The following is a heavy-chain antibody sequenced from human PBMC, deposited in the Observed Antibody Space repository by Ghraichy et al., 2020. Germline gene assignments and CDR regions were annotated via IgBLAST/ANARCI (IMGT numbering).Heavy chain of an antibody. J-gene: IGHJ3*02. Sequence: SETLSLTCAVYGGSFSGYYWSWIRQPPGKGLEWIGEINHSGSTNYNPSLKSRVTISVDTSKNQFSLKLSSVTAADTAVYYCARGGFGDYYDAFDIWGQGTMVTVSS. D-gene: IGHD4-17*01. V-gene: IGHV4-34*01. CDR3: ARGGFGDYYDAFDI. CDR2: INHSGST. CDR1: GGSFSGYY.